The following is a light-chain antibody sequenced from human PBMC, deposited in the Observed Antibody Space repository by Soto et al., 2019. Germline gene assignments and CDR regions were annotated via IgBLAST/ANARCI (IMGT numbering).Light chain of an antibody. CDR1: QSVSNNY. Sequence: EIVLTHSPGTLSLSLGERATLSCRASQSVSNNYLAWYQQKPGQAPRLLIYGASNRATGIPDRFSGSGSGTDFILTISTPEPEAFAVYYCQQYGSSGTLGQGTKVDIK. V-gene: IGKV3-20*01. J-gene: IGKJ1*01. CDR3: QQYGSSGT. CDR2: GAS.